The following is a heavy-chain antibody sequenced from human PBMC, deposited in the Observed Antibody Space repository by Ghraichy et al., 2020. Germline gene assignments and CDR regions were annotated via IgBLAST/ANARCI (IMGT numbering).Heavy chain of an antibody. D-gene: IGHD4-17*01. J-gene: IGHJ4*02. CDR2: IIPIFGIA. CDR3: ARLSYGDYAPFDY. CDR1: GGTFSSYA. V-gene: IGHV1-69*10. Sequence: SVKVSCKASGGTFSSYAISWVRQAPGQGLEWMGGIIPIFGIANYAQKFQGRVTITADKSTSTAYMELSSLRSEDTAVYYCARLSYGDYAPFDYWGQGTLVTVSS.